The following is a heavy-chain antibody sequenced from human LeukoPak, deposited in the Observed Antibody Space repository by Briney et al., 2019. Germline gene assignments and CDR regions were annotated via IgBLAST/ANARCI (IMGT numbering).Heavy chain of an antibody. J-gene: IGHJ6*03. Sequence: GSSVKVSCKASGGTFSNYAISWVRQAPGQGLEWMGGIIPFFGTTNYAQRFQGRVTISADESTSTAYMQLSSLRSEDTAVYYCARDRGEITMVRGVALYYYYYMDVWGKGTTVTVSS. CDR1: GGTFSNYA. CDR2: IIPFFGTT. V-gene: IGHV1-69*01. CDR3: ARDRGEITMVRGVALYYYYYMDV. D-gene: IGHD3-10*01.